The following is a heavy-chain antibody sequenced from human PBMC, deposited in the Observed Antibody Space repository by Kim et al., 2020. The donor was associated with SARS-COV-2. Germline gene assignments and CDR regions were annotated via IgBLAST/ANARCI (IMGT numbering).Heavy chain of an antibody. J-gene: IGHJ4*02. D-gene: IGHD3-22*01. CDR3: AKAPYFNSGGYFGDYFDY. CDR1: GFPFSSYA. V-gene: IGHV3-23*01. Sequence: GGSLRLSCAASGFPFSSYAMHWVRQAPGQGLEWLSSISPSGEITYYADSVKGRFTISRDNSKNTLYLQMNSLRAEDTAVYFCAKAPYFNSGGYFGDYFDYWGQGTLVTVSS. CDR2: ISPSGEIT.